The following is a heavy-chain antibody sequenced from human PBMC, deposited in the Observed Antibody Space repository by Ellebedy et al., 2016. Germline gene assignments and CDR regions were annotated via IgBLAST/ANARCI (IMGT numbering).Heavy chain of an antibody. V-gene: IGHV4-30-4*01. D-gene: IGHD6-6*01. CDR1: AGSISSGHYF. CDR2: IYYNGST. CDR3: ARGDSSSSRVYY. Sequence: LRLSCTVSAGSISSGHYFWSWIRQPPGKGLEWIGYIYYNGSTYYNPSLKSRVTISGDMSKNQFSLKLSSVTAADTAVYYCARGDSSSSRVYYWGQGTLVIVSS. J-gene: IGHJ4*02.